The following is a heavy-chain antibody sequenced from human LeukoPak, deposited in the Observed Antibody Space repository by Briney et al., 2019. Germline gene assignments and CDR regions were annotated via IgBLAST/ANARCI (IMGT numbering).Heavy chain of an antibody. CDR3: ARSTTSDSIDI. Sequence: SETLALTRTVSGGSISSYYWSWIRQPPGKGLEWIGYMYYSGSTSYNPSLKSRVTISIDTSKNQFSLKLSSVTAADTAVYYCARSTTSDSIDIWGQGTMVTVSS. CDR1: GGSISSYY. J-gene: IGHJ3*02. CDR2: MYYSGST. V-gene: IGHV4-59*08. D-gene: IGHD1-14*01.